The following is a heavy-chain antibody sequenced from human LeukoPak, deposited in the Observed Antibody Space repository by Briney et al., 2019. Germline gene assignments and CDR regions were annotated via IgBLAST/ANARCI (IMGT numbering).Heavy chain of an antibody. D-gene: IGHD1-26*01. J-gene: IGHJ3*02. CDR3: ARYRAIGATTAFDI. CDR2: INWNGGST. V-gene: IGHV3-20*04. CDR1: GFTLDDYD. Sequence: GGTLRLSCAGSGFTLDDYDMSWVRQAPGKGLEWVGDINWNGGSTVYADFVRGRVIFSRGNAKNSLYLQMNSLTAEDTALFYCARYRAIGATTAFDIWGQGTMVTVSS.